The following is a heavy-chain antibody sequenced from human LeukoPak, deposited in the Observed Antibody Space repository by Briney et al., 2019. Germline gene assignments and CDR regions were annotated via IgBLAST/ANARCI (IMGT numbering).Heavy chain of an antibody. CDR3: ARDLGYSLGARSP. J-gene: IGHJ1*01. CDR1: GFTFSSYS. V-gene: IGHV3-23*01. D-gene: IGHD5-12*01. Sequence: PGGSLRLSCAASGFTFSSYSMNWVRQAPGKGLEWVSVISGSGGSAYYADPVKGRFTISRDNSKNTLYLQMSSLRAEDTAVYYCARDLGYSLGARSPWGQGTLVTVSS. CDR2: ISGSGGSA.